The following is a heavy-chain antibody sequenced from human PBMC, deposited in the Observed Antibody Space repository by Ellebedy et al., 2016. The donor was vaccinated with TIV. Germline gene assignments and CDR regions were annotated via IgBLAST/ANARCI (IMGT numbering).Heavy chain of an antibody. Sequence: MPSETLSLTCTVSGGSISSSSYTWGWIRQPPGKGLEWIGCVYYSGTTYYNSSLKSRVTISVDTSKNQFSLRLSSVTAADMAIYYCARHSKGWFDPWGLGTLVTVS. J-gene: IGHJ5*02. CDR2: VYYSGTT. V-gene: IGHV4-39*01. CDR1: GGSISSSSYT. CDR3: ARHSKGWFDP.